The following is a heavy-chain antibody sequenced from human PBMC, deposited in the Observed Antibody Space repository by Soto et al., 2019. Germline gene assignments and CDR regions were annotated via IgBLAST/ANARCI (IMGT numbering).Heavy chain of an antibody. CDR3: AYGSSSAWIDY. CDR2: AYFSGGNT. CDR1: GDSMRGYHFY. Sequence: SETLSLTCSVSGDSMRGYHFYWGWIRQAPGKGLEWIGSAYFSGGNTFYSPSLKSRVSISVDTSKNDFSLRLTSLTAADTAVYFCAYGSSSAWIDYWGQGTLVTVSS. J-gene: IGHJ4*02. D-gene: IGHD6-25*01. V-gene: IGHV4-39*02.